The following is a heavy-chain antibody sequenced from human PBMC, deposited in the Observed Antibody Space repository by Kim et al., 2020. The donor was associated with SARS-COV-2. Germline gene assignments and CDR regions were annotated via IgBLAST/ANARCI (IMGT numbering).Heavy chain of an antibody. CDR1: GFTFSNAW. V-gene: IGHV3-15*01. CDR3: TTAPPYIVATILGYYYGMDV. CDR2: IKSKTDGGTT. Sequence: GGSLRLSCAASGFTFSNAWMSWVRQAPGKGLEWVGRIKSKTDGGTTDYAAPVKGRFTISRDDSKNTLYLQMNSLKNEDTAVYYCTTAPPYIVATILGYYYGMDVWGQGTTVTVSS. D-gene: IGHD5-12*01. J-gene: IGHJ6*02.